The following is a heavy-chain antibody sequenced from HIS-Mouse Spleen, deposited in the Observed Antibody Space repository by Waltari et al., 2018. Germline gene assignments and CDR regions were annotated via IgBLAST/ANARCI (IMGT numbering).Heavy chain of an antibody. CDR3: ARDRELYFDY. Sequence: QLQLQESGPGLVKPSETLSLTCTVSGGSISSSSYYWGWIRQPPGKGLEWIGRMYYRGSTYYNPSLKSRVTISVDTSKNQFSLKLSSVTAADTAVYYCARDRELYFDYWGQGTLVTVSS. V-gene: IGHV4-39*07. D-gene: IGHD1-26*01. CDR1: GGSISSSSYY. CDR2: MYYRGST. J-gene: IGHJ4*02.